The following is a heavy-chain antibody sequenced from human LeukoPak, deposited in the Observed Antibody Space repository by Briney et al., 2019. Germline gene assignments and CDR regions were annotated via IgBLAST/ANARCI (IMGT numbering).Heavy chain of an antibody. D-gene: IGHD3-10*01. J-gene: IGHJ6*03. CDR1: GVSISTHY. V-gene: IGHV4-59*11. Sequence: SETLSLTCTVSGVSISTHYWSWIRQPPGKGLEWIGYIYNSGTTYYNPSLKSRVTISIDTSKNEFSLKLTSVTPADTAVYYCAKAQEGFHYYYMDVWGKGTTVTISS. CDR3: AKAQEGFHYYYMDV. CDR2: IYNSGTT.